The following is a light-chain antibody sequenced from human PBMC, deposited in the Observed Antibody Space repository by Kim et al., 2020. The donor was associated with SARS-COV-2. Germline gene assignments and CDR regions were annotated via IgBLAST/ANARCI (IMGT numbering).Light chain of an antibody. J-gene: IGLJ2*01. CDR1: NIGSKS. V-gene: IGLV3-21*04. CDR3: QVWDSSSDHPGGV. CDR2: YDS. Sequence: SYELTQQHSVSVAPGKTARITCWGNNIGSKSVHWYQQKPGQAPVLVIYYDSDRPSGIPERFSGSNSGNTATLTISRVEAGDEADYYCQVWDSSSDHPGGVFGGGTKLTVL.